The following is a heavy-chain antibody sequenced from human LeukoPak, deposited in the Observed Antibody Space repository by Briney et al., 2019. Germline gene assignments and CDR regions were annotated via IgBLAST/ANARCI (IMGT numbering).Heavy chain of an antibody. CDR1: GGSISSNSFY. CDR3: ARNRYYYGSGNYGVPNWFDP. Sequence: SETLSLTCTVSGGSISSNSFYLGWIRQPPGKGLGWIGSIYYSGSTYYNPSLKSRVTISVDTSKNQFSLKLSSVTVADTAVYYCARNRYYYGSGNYGVPNWFDPWGQGTLVTVSS. V-gene: IGHV4-39*01. J-gene: IGHJ5*02. CDR2: IYYSGST. D-gene: IGHD3-10*01.